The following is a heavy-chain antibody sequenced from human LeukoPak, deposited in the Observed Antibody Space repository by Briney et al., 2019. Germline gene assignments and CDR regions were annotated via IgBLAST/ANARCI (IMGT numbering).Heavy chain of an antibody. V-gene: IGHV3-49*04. J-gene: IGHJ4*02. D-gene: IGHD2-15*01. CDR1: GFTFGDYA. Sequence: GGSLRLSCTTSGFTFGDYAMSWVRQAAGKGLEWVGFIRSKANGETTGYAASVKGRFTISRDDSKSIAYLQMSSLKTEDTAVYYCTRICSWGCFDYWGQGTLATVSS. CDR3: TRICSWGCFDY. CDR2: IRSKANGETT.